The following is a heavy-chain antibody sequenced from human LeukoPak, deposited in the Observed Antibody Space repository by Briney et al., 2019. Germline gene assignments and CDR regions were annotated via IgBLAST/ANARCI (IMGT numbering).Heavy chain of an antibody. Sequence: ESGPTLVKPTQTLTLTCTFSGFSLSTSGVGVDWIRQPPGKALEWLAVIYWNDDKRYSPSLKSRLTITKDTSKNQVILTMTNMEPVDTATYYCAHRRPQLELINWFDPWGQGTLVTVSS. CDR3: AHRRPQLELINWFDP. D-gene: IGHD1-26*01. CDR1: GFSLSTSGVG. V-gene: IGHV2-5*01. CDR2: IYWNDDK. J-gene: IGHJ5*02.